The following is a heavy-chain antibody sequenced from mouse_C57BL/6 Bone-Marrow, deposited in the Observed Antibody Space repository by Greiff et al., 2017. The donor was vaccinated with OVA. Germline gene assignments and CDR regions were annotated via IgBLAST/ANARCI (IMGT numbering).Heavy chain of an antibody. CDR3: AYSSGYAWFAY. J-gene: IGHJ3*01. V-gene: IGHV1-53*01. D-gene: IGHD3-2*02. CDR1: GYTFTSYW. Sequence: VKLQESGTEPVKPGASVKLSCKASGYTFTSYWMHWVKQRPGQGLEWIGNINPSNGGTNYNEKFKSKATLTVDKSSSTAYMQLSSLTSEDSAVYYCAYSSGYAWFAYWGQGTLVTVSA. CDR2: INPSNGGT.